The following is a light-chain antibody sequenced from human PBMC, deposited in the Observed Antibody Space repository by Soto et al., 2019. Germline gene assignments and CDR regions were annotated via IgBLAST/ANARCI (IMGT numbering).Light chain of an antibody. V-gene: IGLV2-11*01. Sequence: QSALTQPRSVSGSPGQSVAISCTGTSSDAGGYNYVSWYQQHPGKAPKPMIYDVTQRPSGVPDRFSGSKSGNTASLTISGLQAEDEADYYCCSYAGSYVVFGGGTKVTVL. CDR3: CSYAGSYVV. CDR2: DVT. CDR1: SSDAGGYNY. J-gene: IGLJ2*01.